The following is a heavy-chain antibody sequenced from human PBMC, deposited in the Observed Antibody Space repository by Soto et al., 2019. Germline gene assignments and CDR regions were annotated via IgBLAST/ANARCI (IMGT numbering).Heavy chain of an antibody. CDR3: ARESEDLTSNFDY. J-gene: IGHJ4*02. CDR2: ISSTTNYI. V-gene: IGHV3-21*06. CDR1: GLIFTRYS. Sequence: GGSLRLSCAASGLIFTRYSMNWVRQAPGKGLEWVSSISSTTNYIYYGDSMKGRFTISRDNAKNSLYLEMNSLRAEDTAVYYCARESEDLTSNFDYWGQGTLVTVSS.